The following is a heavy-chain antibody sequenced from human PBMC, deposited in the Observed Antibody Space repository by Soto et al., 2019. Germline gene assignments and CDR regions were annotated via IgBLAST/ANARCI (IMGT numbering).Heavy chain of an antibody. J-gene: IGHJ6*01. V-gene: IGHV3-73*01. CDR3: ARKEGIIGVDV. CDR1: VFTFSGSS. D-gene: IGHD3-16*01. Sequence: LLLSXASSVFTFSGSSMHWFLHSSGKWLEWVGRIRSKANSYATAYAASVKGRFTISRDDSKNTAYLQMNSLKTEDTAVYYCARKEGIIGVDVWGQGTTVTVSS. CDR2: IRSKANSYAT.